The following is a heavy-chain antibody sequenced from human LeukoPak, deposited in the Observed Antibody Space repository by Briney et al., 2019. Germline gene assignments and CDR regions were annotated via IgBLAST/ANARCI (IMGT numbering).Heavy chain of an antibody. CDR3: ARDPMRTYSSGWYWYY. CDR2: IRAYNGNT. Sequence: ASVKVSCKASGYTFTSYGISWVRQAPGQGLEWMGWIRAYNGNTNYAQKLQGRVTMTTDTSTSTAYMELRSLRSDDTAVYYCARDPMRTYSSGWYWYYWGQGTLVTVSS. CDR1: GYTFTSYG. V-gene: IGHV1-18*01. D-gene: IGHD6-19*01. J-gene: IGHJ4*02.